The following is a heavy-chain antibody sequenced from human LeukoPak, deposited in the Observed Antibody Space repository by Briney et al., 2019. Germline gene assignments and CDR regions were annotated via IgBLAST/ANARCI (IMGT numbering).Heavy chain of an antibody. CDR1: GGSISSGSYY. CDR3: ARSRVVATMRGLYCYYMDV. J-gene: IGHJ6*03. CDR2: IYTSGST. D-gene: IGHD5-12*01. Sequence: SQTLSLTCTVSGGSISSGSYYWSWIRQPAGKGLEWIGRIYTSGSTNYNPSLKSRVTISVDTSKNQFSLKLSSVTAADTAVYYCARSRVVATMRGLYCYYMDVWGKGTTVTVSS. V-gene: IGHV4-61*02.